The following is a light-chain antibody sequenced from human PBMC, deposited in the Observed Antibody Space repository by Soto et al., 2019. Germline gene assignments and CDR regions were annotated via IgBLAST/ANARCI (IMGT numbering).Light chain of an antibody. Sequence: EIVLTQSPGTLSLSPGERATLPCRASQSVSRSYLAWYQQKPGQPPRLLIYGASSRATGTPDRFSGSGSGTDFTLTISRLEPEDFAVYYCQQYSSSPWTFGQGTKVEIK. CDR3: QQYSSSPWT. V-gene: IGKV3-20*01. J-gene: IGKJ1*01. CDR1: QSVSRSY. CDR2: GAS.